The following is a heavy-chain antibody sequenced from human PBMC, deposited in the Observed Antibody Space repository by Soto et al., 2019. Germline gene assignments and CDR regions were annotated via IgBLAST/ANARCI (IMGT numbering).Heavy chain of an antibody. D-gene: IGHD4-17*01. CDR3: ARDAFLGDYKFDY. CDR1: GGTFSSYA. V-gene: IGHV1-69*13. Sequence: GASVKVSCKASGGTFSSYAISWVRQAPGQGLEWMGGIIPIFGTANYAQKFQGRVTITADESTSTAYMELSSLRSEDTAVYYCARDAFLGDYKFDYWGQGTLVTVSS. CDR2: IIPIFGTA. J-gene: IGHJ4*02.